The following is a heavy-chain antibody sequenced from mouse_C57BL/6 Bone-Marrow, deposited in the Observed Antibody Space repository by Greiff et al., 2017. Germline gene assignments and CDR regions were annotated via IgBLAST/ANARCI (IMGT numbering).Heavy chain of an antibody. CDR1: GYTFTDYY. D-gene: IGHD1-1*01. J-gene: IGHJ3*01. V-gene: IGHV1-77*01. CDR2: IGPGSGST. Sequence: LQQSGAELVKPGASVKISCKASGYTFTDYYINWVKQRPGQGLEWIGKIGPGSGSTYYNEKFKGKATLTADTSSSTAYMQLRSLTYEDSAVYVWARDGCSYVAWLAYGGQGTLVTVSA. CDR3: ARDGCSYVAWLAY.